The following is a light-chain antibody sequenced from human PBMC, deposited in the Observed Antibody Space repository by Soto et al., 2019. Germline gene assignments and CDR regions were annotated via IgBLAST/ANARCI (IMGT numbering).Light chain of an antibody. CDR2: SNA. CDR1: SSNIGSNY. J-gene: IGLJ1*01. CDR3: AVWDDSLMGV. V-gene: IGLV1-47*02. Sequence: QSVLTQPPSASGTPGQRVTISCSGSSSNIGSNYVYWYQQLPGTAPKLLIYSNALRPSGVPDRFSGSKSGTSASLAISGLQPEDEADYYCAVWDDSLMGVFGGGTKLTVL.